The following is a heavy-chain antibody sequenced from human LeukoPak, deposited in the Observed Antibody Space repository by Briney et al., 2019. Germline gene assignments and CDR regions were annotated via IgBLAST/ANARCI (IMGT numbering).Heavy chain of an antibody. V-gene: IGHV3-33*01. J-gene: IGHJ4*02. D-gene: IGHD1-1*01. CDR3: ARSAEAGSLDY. CDR1: GFTFSRFG. CDR2: IWYERNSN. Sequence: PGRSLRLSCAASGFTFSRFGMHWVRQAPGKGLEWVAVIWYERNSNYCADSVKGRFTISRDNSKNTVYLQMNSLRVEDTAVYFCARSAEAGSLDYWGQGALVTVSS.